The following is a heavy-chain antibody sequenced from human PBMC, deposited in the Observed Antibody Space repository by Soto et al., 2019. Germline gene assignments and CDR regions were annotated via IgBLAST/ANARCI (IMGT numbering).Heavy chain of an antibody. J-gene: IGHJ5*02. V-gene: IGHV1-46*01. CDR2: IYPSDGST. Sequence: ASVKVSCKASGYTFTSYYMHWVRQAPGQGLEWMGRIYPSDGSTSYAQKFQGRVTMTGDTSTSTAYMELSSLSSEDTAVYYCAREGPYCSSTSCTPGFDPWGQGTLVTVSS. CDR3: AREGPYCSSTSCTPGFDP. CDR1: GYTFTSYY. D-gene: IGHD2-2*01.